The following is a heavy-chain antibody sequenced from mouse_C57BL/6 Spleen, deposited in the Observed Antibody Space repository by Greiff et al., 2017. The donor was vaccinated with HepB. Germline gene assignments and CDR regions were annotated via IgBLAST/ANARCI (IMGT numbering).Heavy chain of an antibody. V-gene: IGHV5-17*01. CDR1: GFTFSDYG. CDR2: ISSGSSNI. D-gene: IGHD1-1*01. CDR3: ARPSITTVPPFAY. Sequence: DVKLVESGGGLVKPGGSLKLSCAASGFTFSDYGMHWVRQAPEKGLEWVAYISSGSSNIYYADTVKGRFTISRDNTKKTLFLQMTSLRSEDTAMYYCARPSITTVPPFAYWGQGTLVTVSA. J-gene: IGHJ3*01.